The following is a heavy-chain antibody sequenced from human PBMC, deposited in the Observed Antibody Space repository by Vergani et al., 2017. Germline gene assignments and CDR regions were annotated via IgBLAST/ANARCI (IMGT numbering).Heavy chain of an antibody. J-gene: IGHJ5*02. D-gene: IGHD3-3*01. V-gene: IGHV3-21*01. CDR2: ISSSSSYI. CDR3: ASGSSGFFTLTSPNWFDP. CDR1: GFTFSSYS. Sequence: EVQLVESGGGLVKPGGSLRLSCAASGFTFSSYSMNWVRQAPGKGLEWVSSISSSSSYIYYADSVKGRFTISRDNAKNSLYLQMNSLRAEDTAVYYCASGSSGFFTLTSPNWFDPWGQGTLVTVS.